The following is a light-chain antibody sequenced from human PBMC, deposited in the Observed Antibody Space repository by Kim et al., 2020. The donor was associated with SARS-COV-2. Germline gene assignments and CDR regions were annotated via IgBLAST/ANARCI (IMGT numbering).Light chain of an antibody. CDR2: GRN. Sequence: SSELTQDPAVSVALGQPVRITCQGDNIRNYDATWYQHKPGQAPVLAIYGRNSRPSGIPDRFSGSTSGNTASLTITGAQAEDEADYYFNSRDNSAKALFGGGPQLTFL. V-gene: IGLV3-19*01. CDR3: NSRDNSAKAL. CDR1: NIRNYD. J-gene: IGLJ2*01.